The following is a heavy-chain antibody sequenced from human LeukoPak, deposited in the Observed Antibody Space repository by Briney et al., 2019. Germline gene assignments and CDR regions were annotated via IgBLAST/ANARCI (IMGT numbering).Heavy chain of an antibody. CDR3: AREGYSSSWYGGGRGHDY. V-gene: IGHV4-39*07. CDR2: IYYSGST. J-gene: IGHJ4*02. Sequence: PSETLSLTCSVSGGSISSSSYYWSWIRQPPGKGLEWIGSIYYSGSTSYNPSLKSRVTISVDTSKNQFSLKLSSVTAADTAVYYCAREGYSSSWYGGGRGHDYWGQGTLVTVSS. CDR1: GGSISSSSYY. D-gene: IGHD6-13*01.